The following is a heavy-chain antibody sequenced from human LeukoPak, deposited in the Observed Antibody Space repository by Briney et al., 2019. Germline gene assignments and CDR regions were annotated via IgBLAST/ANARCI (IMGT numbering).Heavy chain of an antibody. V-gene: IGHV3-74*01. Sequence: GALRLSCAASGFTFSSHWMHWVRQAPGKGLVWVSRINSDGSSISYADSVKGRFTISRDNAKNTLYLQMNSLRAEDTAVYYCARGAYYYEDWGQGTLVTVSS. CDR2: INSDGSSI. CDR3: ARGAYYYED. CDR1: GFTFSSHW. D-gene: IGHD3-22*01. J-gene: IGHJ4*02.